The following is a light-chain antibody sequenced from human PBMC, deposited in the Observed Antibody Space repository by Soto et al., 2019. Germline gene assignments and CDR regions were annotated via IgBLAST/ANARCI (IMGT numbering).Light chain of an antibody. CDR1: QGVRSS. CDR3: LQHNSYPFT. CDR2: EIS. Sequence: DIQMTQSPSSLTASAGDRVTITCRASQGVRSSLDWYQQKPGKAPKRLIYEISSLQSGVPSRFSGSGSGTEFTLPISSLQPEDFATYYCLQHNSYPFTFGHGTKVDIK. V-gene: IGKV1-17*01. J-gene: IGKJ3*01.